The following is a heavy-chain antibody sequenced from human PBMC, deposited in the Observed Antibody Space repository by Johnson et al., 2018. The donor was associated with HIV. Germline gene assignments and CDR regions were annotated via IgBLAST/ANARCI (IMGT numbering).Heavy chain of an antibody. J-gene: IGHJ3*02. CDR3: VCLRAWTFDI. CDR1: GFTFNNAW. V-gene: IGHV3-11*04. Sequence: QVQLVESGGGLVKPGGSLRLSCAASGFTFNNAWMSWVRQAPGKGLEWVSYIDSSGSGIYYADSEKGRFTISRDNAKNSLYLQMHSLRAEDTAVYYCVCLRAWTFDIWGQGTMVTVSS. D-gene: IGHD3-10*01. CDR2: IDSSGSGI.